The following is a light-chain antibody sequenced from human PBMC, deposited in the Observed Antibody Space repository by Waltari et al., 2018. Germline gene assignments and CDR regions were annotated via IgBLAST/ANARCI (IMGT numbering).Light chain of an antibody. J-gene: IGLJ1*01. CDR2: EVS. Sequence: QSALTQPASVSGSPGQSITISCTGPSSDVGAYTFASWSQQHPGKAPKPMIHEVSNRPSGVSNRFSGSKSGNTASLTISALQAEDEADYHCSSYTRSDTYVFGAGTKVTVL. CDR3: SSYTRSDTYV. V-gene: IGLV2-14*01. CDR1: SSDVGAYTF.